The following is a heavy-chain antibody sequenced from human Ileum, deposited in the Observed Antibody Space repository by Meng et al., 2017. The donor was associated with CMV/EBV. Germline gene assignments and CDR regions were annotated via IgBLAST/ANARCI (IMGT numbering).Heavy chain of an antibody. CDR2: INTNSGDT. Sequence: VYCETSGYPFTVYTIHWARQAPGQGLEWMGRINTNSGDTFYAQKFRGRVTMTRDTSIRTVFMELSGLQSHDTAIYYCARDNWGSDYWGQGTLVTVSS. V-gene: IGHV1-2*06. J-gene: IGHJ4*02. CDR1: GYPFTVYT. CDR3: ARDNWGSDY. D-gene: IGHD7-27*01.